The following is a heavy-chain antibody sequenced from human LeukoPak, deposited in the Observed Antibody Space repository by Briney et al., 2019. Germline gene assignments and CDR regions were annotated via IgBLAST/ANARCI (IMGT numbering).Heavy chain of an antibody. Sequence: SETLSLTCTVSGGSISSYYWSWIRQPAGKGLEWIGRIYTSGSTNYNPSLKSRVTMSVDTSKNQFSLKLSSVTAADTAVYYCAGTSLLWFGGNQGDAFDIWGQGTMVTVSS. V-gene: IGHV4-4*07. CDR1: GGSISSYY. D-gene: IGHD3-10*01. CDR2: IYTSGST. J-gene: IGHJ3*02. CDR3: AGTSLLWFGGNQGDAFDI.